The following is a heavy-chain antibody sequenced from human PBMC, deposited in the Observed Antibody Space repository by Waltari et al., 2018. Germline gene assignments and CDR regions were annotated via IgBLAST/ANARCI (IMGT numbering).Heavy chain of an antibody. V-gene: IGHV3-33*06. D-gene: IGHD6-13*01. CDR2: IWYDGSNK. Sequence: FSSYGMHWVRQAPGKGLEWVAVIWYDGSNKYYADSVKGRFTISRDNSKNTLYLQMNSLRAEDTAMYYCAKTGRYSSSWYADYYYYYMDVWGKGTTVTVSS. CDR3: AKTGRYSSSWYADYYYYYMDV. CDR1: FSSYG. J-gene: IGHJ6*03.